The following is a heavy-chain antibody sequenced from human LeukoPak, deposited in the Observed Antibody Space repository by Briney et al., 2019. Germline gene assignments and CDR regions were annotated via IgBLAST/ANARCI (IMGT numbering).Heavy chain of an antibody. D-gene: IGHD1-1*01. J-gene: IGHJ4*02. CDR2: INAANGIT. CDR1: GYTFISYA. CDR3: ARGNWNDCLDY. V-gene: IGHV1-3*01. Sequence: ASVKVSCKASGYTFISYAMHWVRQAPGQRLEWMGWINAANGITKYSQKFQGRVTITRDTSASTAYMELSSLRSEDTAVYFCARGNWNDCLDYWGRGTVVTVSS.